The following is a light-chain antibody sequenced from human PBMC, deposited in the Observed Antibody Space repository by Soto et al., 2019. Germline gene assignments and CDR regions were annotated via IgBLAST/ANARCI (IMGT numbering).Light chain of an antibody. CDR1: SNDIGTYNR. CDR2: EVN. V-gene: IGLV2-18*02. Sequence: QSVLTQLASVSGSAGQSITISCTGTSNDIGTYNRVSWYQQPPGTAPKLIIYEVNNRPSGVPDRFSGSKSGNTASLTISGLQAEDEADYYCNSFTTSSTYVFGTGTKVTVL. CDR3: NSFTTSSTYV. J-gene: IGLJ1*01.